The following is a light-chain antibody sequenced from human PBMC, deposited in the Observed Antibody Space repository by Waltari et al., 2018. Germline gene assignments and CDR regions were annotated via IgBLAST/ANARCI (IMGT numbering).Light chain of an antibody. CDR2: RNN. Sequence: QPPKLLSYRNNNRRSGISDRFSASRSGNTASLTITGLQPEDEADYYCSAWDSDLRGYVLGTGTKVTVL. J-gene: IGLJ1*01. CDR3: SAWDSDLRGYV. V-gene: IGLV10-54*04.